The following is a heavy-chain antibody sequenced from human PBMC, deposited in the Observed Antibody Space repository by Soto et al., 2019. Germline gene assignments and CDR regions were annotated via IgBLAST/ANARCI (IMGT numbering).Heavy chain of an antibody. D-gene: IGHD3-22*01. Sequence: QVQLLQSGAEVKEPGASVRVSCKASGYTFNNYAVSWVRQAPGQGLEWMGWYNPVIAYGQSAKKFQGRVSMTTDTSTNTAYTALKSLRSDPDVYYGATNSSDSYGGLDPWGQGTLVTVSS. CDR3: ATNSSDSYGGLDP. CDR1: GYTFNNYA. J-gene: IGHJ5*02. V-gene: IGHV1-18*04. CDR2: YNPVIAYG.